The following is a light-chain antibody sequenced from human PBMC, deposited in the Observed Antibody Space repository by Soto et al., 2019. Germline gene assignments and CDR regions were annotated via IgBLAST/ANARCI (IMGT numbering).Light chain of an antibody. V-gene: IGLV2-23*01. J-gene: IGLJ1*01. CDR2: EGN. CDR3: CSYADVTTYV. Sequence: QSVLTQPASVSGSPGQSITISCTGTSNDVGSYDLVSWYQQHPGKAPKLIIFEGNKRPSWVSNRFSGSKSGNSASLTIAVLQPEDEADYYCCSYADVTTYVFGNGTKLTVL. CDR1: SNDVGSYDL.